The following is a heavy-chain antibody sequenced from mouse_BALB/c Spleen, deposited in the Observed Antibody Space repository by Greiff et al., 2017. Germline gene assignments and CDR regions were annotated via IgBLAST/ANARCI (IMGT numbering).Heavy chain of an antibody. CDR1: GFSLTSYG. CDR2: IWSGGST. J-gene: IGHJ3*01. CDR3: ARTPPGRASWFAY. D-gene: IGHD1-1*01. V-gene: IGHV2-4-1*01. Sequence: VKLMESGPGLVQPSQSLSITCTVSGFSLTSYGVHWVRQSPGKGLEWLGVIWSGGSTDYNAAFISRLSISKDNSKSQVFFKMNSLQADDTAIYYCARTPPGRASWFAYWGQGTLVTVSA.